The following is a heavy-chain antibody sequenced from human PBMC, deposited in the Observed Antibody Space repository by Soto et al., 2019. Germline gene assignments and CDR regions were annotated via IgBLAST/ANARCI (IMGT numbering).Heavy chain of an antibody. CDR3: ARQHKDYRGGY. CDR1: GGSISSGDYY. J-gene: IGHJ4*02. CDR2: IYYSGST. Sequence: SETLSLTCTVSGGSISSGDYYWSWIRQPPGKGLEWIGYIYYSGSTYYNPSLKSRVTISVDTSKNQFSLKLSSVTAADTAVYYCARQHKDYRGGYWGQGTLVTVSS. V-gene: IGHV4-30-4*01. D-gene: IGHD4-17*01.